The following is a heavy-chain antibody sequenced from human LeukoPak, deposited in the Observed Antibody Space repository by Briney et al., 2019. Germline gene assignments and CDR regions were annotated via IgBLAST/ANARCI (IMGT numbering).Heavy chain of an antibody. Sequence: GASVKVSCKACGYTFTSYGISWVRQAPGQGLEWMGWISAYNGNTNYAQKLQGRVTMTTDTSTSTAYMELRSLRSDDTAVYYCASLPSRHDAFDIWGQGTMVTVSS. J-gene: IGHJ3*02. CDR3: ASLPSRHDAFDI. CDR2: ISAYNGNT. CDR1: GYTFTSYG. V-gene: IGHV1-18*01.